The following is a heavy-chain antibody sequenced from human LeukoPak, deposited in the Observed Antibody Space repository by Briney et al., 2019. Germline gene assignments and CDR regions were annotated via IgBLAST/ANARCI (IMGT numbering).Heavy chain of an antibody. CDR1: GYTFTSYD. J-gene: IGHJ4*02. V-gene: IGHV1-8*01. Sequence: ASVKVSCKASGYTFTSYDINWVRQATGQGLEWMGWMNPNSGNTGYAQKIQGRVTMTRNTSISTAYMELSSLRSEDTAVYYCARDPRYCSGGSCFSGTFDYWGQGTLVTVSS. D-gene: IGHD2-15*01. CDR3: ARDPRYCSGGSCFSGTFDY. CDR2: MNPNSGNT.